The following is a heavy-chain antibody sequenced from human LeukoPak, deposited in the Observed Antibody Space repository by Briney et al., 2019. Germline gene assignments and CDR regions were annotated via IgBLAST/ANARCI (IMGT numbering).Heavy chain of an antibody. J-gene: IGHJ4*02. CDR3: ARFRRDGYPFDY. CDR2: IFYSGST. Sequence: SETLSLTCTVSGGSISSYYWNWIRQPPGKGLEWIGYIFYSGSTNYNPSLKSRVTILLDTSKNQFSLELSSVTAADTAVYYCARFRRDGYPFDYWGQGTLVTVSS. CDR1: GGSISSYY. V-gene: IGHV4-59*01. D-gene: IGHD5-24*01.